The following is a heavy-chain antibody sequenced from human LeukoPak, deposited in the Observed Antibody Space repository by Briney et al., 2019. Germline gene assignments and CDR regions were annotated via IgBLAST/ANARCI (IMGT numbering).Heavy chain of an antibody. J-gene: IGHJ4*02. CDR1: GGSFSGYY. Sequence: SETLSLTCAVYGGSFSGYYWSWIRQPPGKGLEWIGEINLSGSTNYNPSLKSRVTISVDTSKNQFSLKLSSVTAADTAVYYCARVNDFWSGHDYWGQGTLVTVSS. D-gene: IGHD3-3*01. CDR2: INLSGST. V-gene: IGHV4-34*01. CDR3: ARVNDFWSGHDY.